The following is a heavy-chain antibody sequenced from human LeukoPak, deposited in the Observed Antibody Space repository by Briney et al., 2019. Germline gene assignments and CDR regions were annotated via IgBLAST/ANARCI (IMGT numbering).Heavy chain of an antibody. V-gene: IGHV3-33*01. CDR2: IWYDGSNK. J-gene: IGHJ3*02. CDR1: GFTFSSYG. CDR3: ARDRHITMVRGVYTDAFDI. D-gene: IGHD3-10*01. Sequence: GSLRLSCAASGFTFSSYGMHWVRQAPGKGLEWVAVIWYDGSNKYYADSVKGRFTISRDNSKNTLYLQMNSLRAEDTAVYYCARDRHITMVRGVYTDAFDIWGQGTMVTVSS.